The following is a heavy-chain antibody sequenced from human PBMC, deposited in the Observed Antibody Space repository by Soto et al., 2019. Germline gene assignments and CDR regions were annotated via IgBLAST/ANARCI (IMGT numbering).Heavy chain of an antibody. D-gene: IGHD2-21*01. CDR1: GFRFSDYY. Sequence: EVQLVESGGGLVQPGGSLRPSCEASGFRFSDYYMDLVRQAPGKGLEWVGRTRNKANSYTTEYAASVKGRFTISRDDSKNSVYLQMNSLKTEDTAVYYCVRGHNSFDYWGQGTLVTVSS. V-gene: IGHV3-72*01. J-gene: IGHJ4*02. CDR3: VRGHNSFDY. CDR2: TRNKANSYTT.